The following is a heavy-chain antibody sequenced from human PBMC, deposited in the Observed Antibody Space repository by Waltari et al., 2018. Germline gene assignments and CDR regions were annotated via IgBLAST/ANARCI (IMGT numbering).Heavy chain of an antibody. CDR1: GGSISSYY. J-gene: IGHJ4*02. CDR2: IYYSGST. CDR3: ARVRRLGDSSGYYQRPGYFDY. V-gene: IGHV4-59*01. D-gene: IGHD3-22*01. Sequence: QVQLQESGPGLVKPSETLSLTCTVSGGSISSYYWSWIRQPPGKGMEWIGYIYYSGSTNYNPSLKSRVTISVDTSKNQFSLKLSSVTAADTAVYYCARVRRLGDSSGYYQRPGYFDYWGQGTLVTVSS.